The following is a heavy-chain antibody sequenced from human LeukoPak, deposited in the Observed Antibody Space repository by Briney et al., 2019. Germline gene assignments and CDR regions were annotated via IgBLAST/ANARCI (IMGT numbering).Heavy chain of an antibody. Sequence: GGSLRLSCAASGFTFSRYEMNWVRQAPGRGLEWISYFTGSGSTTYYADSVRGRFTISRDNAKNSVYLQMNSLRAEDRAVYYCARDPAARSGNYSYHGMDVWGLGTTVTVSS. J-gene: IGHJ6*02. V-gene: IGHV3-48*03. D-gene: IGHD1-26*01. CDR1: GFTFSRYE. CDR2: FTGSGSTT. CDR3: ARDPAARSGNYSYHGMDV.